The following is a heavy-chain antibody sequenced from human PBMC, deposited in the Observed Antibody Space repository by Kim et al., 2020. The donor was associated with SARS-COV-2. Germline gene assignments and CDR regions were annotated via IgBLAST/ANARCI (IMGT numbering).Heavy chain of an antibody. CDR3: AREVWVRGSSSYYYGMDV. V-gene: IGHV3-30*01. J-gene: IGHJ6*02. Sequence: KGRFTISRDNSKNTLYLQMNSLRAEDTAVYYCAREVWVRGSSSYYYGMDVWGQGTTVTVSS. D-gene: IGHD6-13*01.